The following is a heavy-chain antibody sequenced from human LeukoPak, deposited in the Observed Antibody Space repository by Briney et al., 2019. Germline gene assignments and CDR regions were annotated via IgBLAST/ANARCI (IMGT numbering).Heavy chain of an antibody. CDR1: GFTCSSYA. CDR2: ISNSGGDT. V-gene: IGHV3-23*01. D-gene: IGHD2-15*01. Sequence: PGGSLRLSCAASGFTCSSYAMSWVRQAPGKGLDWVAAISNSGGDTFYSDSGKGRFTIARDNSKNTLYLQMNSLRVDDTAVYYCAQQLGYCSGGTCYFTYWGQGTLVTVSS. J-gene: IGHJ1*01. CDR3: AQQLGYCSGGTCYFTY.